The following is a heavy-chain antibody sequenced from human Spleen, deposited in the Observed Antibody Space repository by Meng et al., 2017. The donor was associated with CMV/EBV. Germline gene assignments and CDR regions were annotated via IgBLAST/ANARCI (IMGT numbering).Heavy chain of an antibody. Sequence: KASGGTFRGYTISWVRQAPEQGLGRMGGIIPVLGIANYTQKFQGRVTITADKSTSTAYMELSRLRSEDTAVYYCARVKVYYDSSGYGYWGQGTLVTVSS. J-gene: IGHJ4*02. CDR3: ARVKVYYDSSGYGY. CDR1: GGTFRGYT. V-gene: IGHV1-69*10. CDR2: IIPVLGIA. D-gene: IGHD3-22*01.